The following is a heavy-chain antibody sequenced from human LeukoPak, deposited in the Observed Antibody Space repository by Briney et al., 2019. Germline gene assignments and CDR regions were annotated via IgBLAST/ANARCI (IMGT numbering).Heavy chain of an antibody. D-gene: IGHD3-3*01. CDR3: ARVAIFGVVGGYYFDY. CDR1: GGSISSYY. V-gene: IGHV4-4*07. J-gene: IGHJ4*02. CDR2: IYTSGST. Sequence: SETLSLTCTVSGGSISSYYWSWIRQPAGKGLEWIGRIYTSGSTNYNPSLKSRVTMSVDTSKNQFSLKLSSVTAADTAVYYCARVAIFGVVGGYYFDYWGQGTLVTVSS.